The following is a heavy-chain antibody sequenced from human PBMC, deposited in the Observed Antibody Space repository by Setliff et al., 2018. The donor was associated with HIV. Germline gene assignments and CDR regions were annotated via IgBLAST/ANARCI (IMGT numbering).Heavy chain of an antibody. Sequence: SETLSLTCTVSGDSISSYYWSWIRQPPGKGLEWIGYIYYSGSTNYNPSLKSRVTISVDTSKNQFSLKLSSVTAADTAVYYCARSDSYCAGDCYGVDGVDAFDIWGQGTVVTVSS. V-gene: IGHV4-59*12. J-gene: IGHJ3*02. CDR1: GDSISSYY. CDR3: ARSDSYCAGDCYGVDGVDAFDI. D-gene: IGHD2-21*02. CDR2: IYYSGST.